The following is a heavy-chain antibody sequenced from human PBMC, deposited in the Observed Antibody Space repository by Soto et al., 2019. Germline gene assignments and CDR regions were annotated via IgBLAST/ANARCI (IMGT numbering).Heavy chain of an antibody. CDR2: INAGNGNT. D-gene: IGHD3-10*01. CDR1: GYTFTSYA. CDR3: ASYGSGSYYYGMDV. V-gene: IGHV1-3*01. J-gene: IGHJ6*04. Sequence: ASVKVSCKXSGYTFTSYAMHWVRQAPGQRLEWMGWINAGNGNTKYSQKFQGRVTITRDTSASTAYMELSSLRSEGTAVYYCASYGSGSYYYGMDVWGKGTTVTVSS.